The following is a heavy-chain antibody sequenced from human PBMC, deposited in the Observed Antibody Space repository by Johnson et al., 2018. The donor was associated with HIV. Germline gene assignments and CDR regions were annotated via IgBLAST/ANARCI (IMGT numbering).Heavy chain of an antibody. CDR1: GFTFSSYA. CDR2: ISYDGSNK. Sequence: QVQLVESGGDVVQPGRSLRLSCAASGFTFSSYAMHWVRQAPGKGLEWVAVISYDGSNKYYADSVKGRFTISRDNSKNTLYLQMNSLRAEDTAVYYCARGGYYDSSGSAFDIWGQGTMVTVSS. J-gene: IGHJ3*02. D-gene: IGHD3-22*01. CDR3: ARGGYYDSSGSAFDI. V-gene: IGHV3-30*04.